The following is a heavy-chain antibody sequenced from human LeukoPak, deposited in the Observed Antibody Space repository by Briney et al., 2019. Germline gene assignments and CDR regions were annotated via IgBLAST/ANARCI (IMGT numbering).Heavy chain of an antibody. Sequence: PSETLSLTCTVSGGTISSYVWSWIRQPPGKGLEWIGHIYYSGSTNYNPSLKSRVTVSVDTSKNQFSLKLSSVTAADTAVYYCARGAGNYYFYGMDVWGQGTTVTVSS. CDR2: IYYSGST. CDR3: ARGAGNYYFYGMDV. CDR1: GGTISSYV. V-gene: IGHV4-59*01. J-gene: IGHJ6*02.